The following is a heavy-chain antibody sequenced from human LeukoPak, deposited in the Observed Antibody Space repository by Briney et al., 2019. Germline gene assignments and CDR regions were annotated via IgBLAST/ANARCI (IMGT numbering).Heavy chain of an antibody. CDR2: IKQDGSEK. CDR1: GFTVSSNY. Sequence: PGGSLRLSCAASGFTVSSNYMSWVRQAPGKGLEWVANIKQDGSEKYYVDSVKGRFTISRDNAKNSLYLQMNSLRVEDTAVYFCARDGEFWGQGILVTVSS. J-gene: IGHJ4*02. D-gene: IGHD7-27*01. CDR3: ARDGEF. V-gene: IGHV3-7*01.